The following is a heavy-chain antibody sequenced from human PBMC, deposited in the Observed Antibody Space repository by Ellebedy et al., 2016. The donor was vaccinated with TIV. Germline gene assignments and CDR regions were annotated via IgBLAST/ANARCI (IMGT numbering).Heavy chain of an antibody. V-gene: IGHV3-23*01. Sequence: GESLKISCAASGFTFSSYVMNWVRQAPGKGLEWVSGVSGTGSSTNYADSVKGRFTISRDNSKNTLYLQMNSLRAEDTAVYYCAKAPLYDYLGDRFLDYWGQGTLVTVSS. D-gene: IGHD3-16*01. CDR1: GFTFSSYV. CDR2: VSGTGSST. CDR3: AKAPLYDYLGDRFLDY. J-gene: IGHJ4*02.